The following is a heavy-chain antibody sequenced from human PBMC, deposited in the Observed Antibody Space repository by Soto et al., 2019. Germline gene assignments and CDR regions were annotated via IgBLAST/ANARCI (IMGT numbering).Heavy chain of an antibody. Sequence: GAAVKVCCKASGGRFSRYAIGWGRQAPGQGIERMGGIIPIFGTANYAQKFQGRVTITANESTSTSYMELSSLISEDTSFYFCSRGFSYYYLYGLAVWGQGTTVTVSS. V-gene: IGHV1-69*13. CDR2: IIPIFGTA. CDR1: GGRFSRYA. CDR3: SRGFSYYYLYGLAV. J-gene: IGHJ6*02.